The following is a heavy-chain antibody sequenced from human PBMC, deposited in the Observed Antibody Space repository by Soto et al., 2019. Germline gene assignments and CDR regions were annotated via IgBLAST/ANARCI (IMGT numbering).Heavy chain of an antibody. J-gene: IGHJ6*02. CDR3: ARDIQLWVQYYYYYVMDV. Sequence: GGSLRLSCAASGFTFSSYSMDWVRQAPGKGLEWVSYISSSRSTIYYADSVKGRFTISRDNAKNSLYLQMNSLRDEDTAVYYCARDIQLWVQYYYYYVMDVWGQGTTVTVSS. CDR2: ISSSRSTI. D-gene: IGHD5-18*01. V-gene: IGHV3-48*02. CDR1: GFTFSSYS.